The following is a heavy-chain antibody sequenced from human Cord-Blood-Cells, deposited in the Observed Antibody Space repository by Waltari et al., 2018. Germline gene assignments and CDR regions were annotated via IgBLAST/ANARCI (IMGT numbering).Heavy chain of an antibody. J-gene: IGHJ3*02. Sequence: QVQPVQSAAEVKRPDSSVTVSCNASGFTFMRCAISWVRKAPVQGLEWMGGIIPIFGTANYAQKFQGRVTITADEYTSTDYMELSSLRSEHTAVYYCASDVLNWNDGAFDIWGQGKIVTVYS. CDR3: ASDVLNWNDGAFDI. CDR2: IIPIFGTA. D-gene: IGHD1-1*01. CDR1: GFTFMRCA. V-gene: IGHV1-69*01.